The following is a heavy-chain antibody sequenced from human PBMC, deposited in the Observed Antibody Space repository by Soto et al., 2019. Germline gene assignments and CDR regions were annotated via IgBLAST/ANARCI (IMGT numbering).Heavy chain of an antibody. CDR1: GYIFTDYG. CDR3: ASERDGTSWSSAESFQH. V-gene: IGHV1-18*01. D-gene: IGHD6-13*01. Sequence: ASVKVSCKASGYIFTDYGLSWVRQAPGQGLEWMGWISTYNGKTNYAQKLQGRVTMTTDTSTSTAYMELRSLRSDDTAVFYCASERDGTSWSSAESFQHWGQGTLVTVSS. J-gene: IGHJ1*01. CDR2: ISTYNGKT.